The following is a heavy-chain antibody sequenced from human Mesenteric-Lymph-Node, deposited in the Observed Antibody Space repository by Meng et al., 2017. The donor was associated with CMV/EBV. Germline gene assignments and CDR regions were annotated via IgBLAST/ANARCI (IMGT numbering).Heavy chain of an antibody. CDR3: ARGSSCHS. Sequence: GESLKISCAASGFTFNIYSMNWVRQAPGKGLEWVSSISASSHSIYYADSVMGRFTISRDNAKNSVYLQMNSLRAEDTAVYYCARGSSCHSWGQGTLVTVSS. J-gene: IGHJ5*02. V-gene: IGHV3-21*01. CDR1: GFTFNIYS. CDR2: ISASSHSI. D-gene: IGHD6-13*01.